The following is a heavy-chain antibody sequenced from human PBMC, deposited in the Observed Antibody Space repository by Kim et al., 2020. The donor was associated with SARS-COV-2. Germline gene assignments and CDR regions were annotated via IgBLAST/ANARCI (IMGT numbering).Heavy chain of an antibody. CDR3: HILIVGGTSY. Sequence: GGSLRLSCAASGFTFSGSTMHWVRQASGKGLEWVGRIRSKGNSDATAYAASVKGRFTISRDDSKNTAYLQMNSLKTEDTAVYYCHILIVGGTSYWGQGTLVIVSS. V-gene: IGHV3-73*01. CDR1: GFTFSGST. J-gene: IGHJ4*02. D-gene: IGHD1-26*01. CDR2: IRSKGNSDAT.